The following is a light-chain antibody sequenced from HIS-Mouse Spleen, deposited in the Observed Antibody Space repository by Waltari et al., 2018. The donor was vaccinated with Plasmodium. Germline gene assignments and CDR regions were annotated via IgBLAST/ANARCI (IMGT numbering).Light chain of an antibody. CDR1: AFPKQY. J-gene: IGLJ3*02. Sequence: SYALTQPPSVSPSPRQTDRITCSGDAFPKQYAYWYQQKSGQAPVLVIYEDSKRPSGIPERFAGSSSGTMATLTISGAQVEDEADYYCYSTDSSGNHRVFGGGTKLTVL. CDR3: YSTDSSGNHRV. V-gene: IGLV3-10*01. CDR2: EDS.